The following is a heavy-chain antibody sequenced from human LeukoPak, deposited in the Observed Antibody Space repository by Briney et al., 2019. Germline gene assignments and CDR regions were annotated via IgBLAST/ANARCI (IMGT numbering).Heavy chain of an antibody. CDR2: ISYDGSNK. J-gene: IGHJ4*02. CDR3: ARDY. V-gene: IGHV3-30-3*01. Sequence: PGRSLRLSCAASGLTFSSYAMHWVRQAPGKGLEWVAVISYDGSNKYYADSLKGRFTISRDYSKNTLYLQMNSVRAEDTAVYYCARDYWGQGTLVTVSS. CDR1: GLTFSSYA.